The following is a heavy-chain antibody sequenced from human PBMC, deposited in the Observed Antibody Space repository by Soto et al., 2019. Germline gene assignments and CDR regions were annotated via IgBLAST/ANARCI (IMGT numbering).Heavy chain of an antibody. CDR2: IYSSGST. J-gene: IGHJ4*02. D-gene: IGHD2-2*01. CDR3: VRDRSNLAS. Sequence: SETLSLTCSVSGDSISSTIYYWGWIRQPPGKGLEWIGSIYSSGSTYYNPSLKSRVTISVDTSKKQFSLKLSSVTAADTAVYYCVRDRSNLASRGQGTLVTVSS. CDR1: GDSISSTIYY. V-gene: IGHV4-39*02.